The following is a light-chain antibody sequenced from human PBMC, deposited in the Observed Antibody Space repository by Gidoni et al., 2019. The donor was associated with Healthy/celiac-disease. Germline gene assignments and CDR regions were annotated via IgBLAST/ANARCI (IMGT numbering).Light chain of an antibody. V-gene: IGKV1-27*01. CDR1: QGSSSY. J-gene: IGKJ4*01. Sequence: DIQLTQSPSSLSASVGDRVTITCRLSQGSSSYLNWYRQKPGKVPKILIYSASNLQSGVTSRCSGSGAGTDVTITISSRQPEDVATYYGQRTYNAPPLTFGGGTKVEIK. CDR2: SAS. CDR3: QRTYNAPPLT.